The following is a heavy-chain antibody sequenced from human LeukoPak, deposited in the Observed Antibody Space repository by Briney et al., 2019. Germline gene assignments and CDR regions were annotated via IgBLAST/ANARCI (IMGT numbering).Heavy chain of an antibody. CDR1: GYTFTSYY. CDR3: ARGNDSSSPRNHDAFDI. D-gene: IGHD6-13*01. Sequence: ASVKVSCKASGYTFTSYYMHWVRQAPGQGLEWMGIINPSGGSTSYAQKFQGRVTMTRDTSTSTVYMELSSLRSEDTAVYYCARGNDSSSPRNHDAFDIWGQGTMVTVSS. CDR2: INPSGGST. J-gene: IGHJ3*02. V-gene: IGHV1-46*01.